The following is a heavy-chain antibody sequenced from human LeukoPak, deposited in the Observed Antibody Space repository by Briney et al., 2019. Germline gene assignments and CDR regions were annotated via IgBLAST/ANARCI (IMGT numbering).Heavy chain of an antibody. V-gene: IGHV5-51*01. CDR1: GCSFSYYW. D-gene: IGHD6-13*01. CDR3: ARHGGGSNWPADNWFDP. CDR2: IYPGDSDT. J-gene: IGHJ5*02. Sequence: GESLEGFFQGSGCSFSYYWIAWVRSMPGTGLEWMGIIYPGDSDTRYSPSFRSRSSISADKSITTAYLQWSSLKASDTAMYYCARHGGGSNWPADNWFDPWGEGILNSVSS.